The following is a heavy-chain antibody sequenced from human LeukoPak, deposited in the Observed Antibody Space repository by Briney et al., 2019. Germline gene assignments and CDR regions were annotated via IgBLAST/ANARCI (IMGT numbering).Heavy chain of an antibody. J-gene: IGHJ4*02. CDR2: ISGSGGST. V-gene: IGHV3-23*01. D-gene: IGHD3-22*01. CDR1: GFTFSSYA. Sequence: GGSLRLSCAASGFTFSSYAMSWVRQAPGKGLERVSAISGSGGSTYYADSVKGRFTISRDNSKNTLYLQMNSLRAQDTAVYYCAKGSGTTDYYDISGYYYYFDYWGQGTLVTVSS. CDR3: AKGSGTTDYYDISGYYYYFDY.